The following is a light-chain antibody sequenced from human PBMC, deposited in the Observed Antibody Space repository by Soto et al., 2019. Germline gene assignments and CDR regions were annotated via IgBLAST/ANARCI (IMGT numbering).Light chain of an antibody. V-gene: IGLV8-61*01. Sequence: QTVVTQEPSFSVSPGGTVTLTCGLSSGSVSASYYPSGYQQTPGQAPRAPIYTTNTRSSGVPDRFAGSILGNKAALTITGAQADEESDYYCVLYMGSGILVFGGGTKLTVL. CDR1: SGSVSASYY. CDR2: TTN. CDR3: VLYMGSGILV. J-gene: IGLJ3*02.